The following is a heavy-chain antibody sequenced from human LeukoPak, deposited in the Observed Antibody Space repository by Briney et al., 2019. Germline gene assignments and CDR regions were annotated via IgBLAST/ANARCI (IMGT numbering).Heavy chain of an antibody. CDR2: ISGSGGSA. J-gene: IGHJ6*02. CDR3: AKGDILTPRWYYGMDV. Sequence: PGGSLRLSCAASGFTFSSYGMHWVRQAPGKGLEWVSVISGSGGSAYYADSVKGRITISRDNSKNTLYLQMSSLRAEDTAVYYCAKGDILTPRWYYGMDVWGQGTTVTVSS. CDR1: GFTFSSYG. V-gene: IGHV3-23*01. D-gene: IGHD3-9*01.